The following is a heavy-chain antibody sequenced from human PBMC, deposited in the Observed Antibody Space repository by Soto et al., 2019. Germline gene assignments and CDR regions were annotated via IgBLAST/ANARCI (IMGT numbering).Heavy chain of an antibody. CDR1: GGSISSGNYS. CDR3: ARVYRGGRVYYFDY. Sequence: SETLSLTCTVSGGSISSGNYSWSWIRQPPGKGLEWIGYIYYSGSTYYNPSLKSRFTMSVDTSKNQFSLNLSSVTAADTAVYYCARVYRGGRVYYFDYWGLGTLVTVSS. CDR2: IYYSGST. D-gene: IGHD2-15*01. J-gene: IGHJ4*02. V-gene: IGHV4-30-4*01.